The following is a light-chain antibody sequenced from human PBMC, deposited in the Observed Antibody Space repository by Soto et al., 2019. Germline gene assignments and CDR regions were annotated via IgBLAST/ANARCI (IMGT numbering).Light chain of an antibody. CDR3: ATWDDSLNGYV. V-gene: IGLV1-44*01. Sequence: QSALTQPRSVSGSPGQSVTISCSGSSSHIGSKAVNWYQQLPGTAPKLLIHSNNQRPSGVPDRFSGSQSGTSASLAISGLQSEDEADYYCATWDDSLNGYVFGAGTKLTVL. J-gene: IGLJ1*01. CDR2: SNN. CDR1: SSHIGSKA.